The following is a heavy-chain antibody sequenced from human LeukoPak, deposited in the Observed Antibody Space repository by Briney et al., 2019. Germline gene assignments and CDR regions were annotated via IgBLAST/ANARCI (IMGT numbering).Heavy chain of an antibody. J-gene: IGHJ5*02. V-gene: IGHV4-38-2*01. CDR3: ARVNPPAAIFLRPSNWFDP. Sequence: SETLSLTCAVSGYSISSGYYWGWIRQPPGKGLEWIGSTYHSGSTYYNPSLKSRVTISVDTSKNQFSLKLSSVTAADTAVYYCARVNPPAAIFLRPSNWFDPWGQGTLVTVSS. CDR2: TYHSGST. D-gene: IGHD2-2*01. CDR1: GYSISSGYY.